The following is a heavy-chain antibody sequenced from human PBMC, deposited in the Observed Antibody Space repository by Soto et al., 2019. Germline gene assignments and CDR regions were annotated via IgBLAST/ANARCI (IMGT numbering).Heavy chain of an antibody. D-gene: IGHD4-17*01. Sequence: ASVKVSCKASGYTFTSYYIHWVRQAPGQGLEWMGIINPSGGNTGYAQRFQDRLIMTSDTSTSTVYMELSSLRSDDTAVYYCARDNHGDFDYWGQGALVTVSS. CDR3: ARDNHGDFDY. J-gene: IGHJ4*02. V-gene: IGHV1-46*01. CDR2: INPSGGNT. CDR1: GYTFTSYY.